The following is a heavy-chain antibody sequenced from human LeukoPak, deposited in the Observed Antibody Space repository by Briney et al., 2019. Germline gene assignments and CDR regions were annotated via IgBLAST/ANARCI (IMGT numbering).Heavy chain of an antibody. CDR2: ISYSGST. CDR3: ARDRNDLGEPDAFDI. CDR1: GGSISSYY. J-gene: IGHJ3*02. D-gene: IGHD3-10*01. V-gene: IGHV4-59*01. Sequence: SETLSLTCTVSGGSISSYYWSWIRQPPGKGLEWIGYISYSGSTNYNPSLKSRVTISVDTSKNQFSLKLSSVTAADTAVYYCARDRNDLGEPDAFDIWGQGTIVTVSS.